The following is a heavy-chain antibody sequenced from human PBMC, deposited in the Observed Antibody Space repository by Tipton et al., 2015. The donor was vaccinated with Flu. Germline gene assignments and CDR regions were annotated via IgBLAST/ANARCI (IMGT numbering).Heavy chain of an antibody. CDR2: INHSGST. Sequence: TLSLTCAVYGGSFSGYYWGWIRQPPGKGLEWIGEINHSGSTNYNPSLKSRVTISVDTSKNQFSLKLSSVTAADTAVYYCARGVAARLYYWGQGTLVTVSS. D-gene: IGHD6-6*01. V-gene: IGHV4-34*01. J-gene: IGHJ4*02. CDR3: ARGVAARLYY. CDR1: GGSFSGYY.